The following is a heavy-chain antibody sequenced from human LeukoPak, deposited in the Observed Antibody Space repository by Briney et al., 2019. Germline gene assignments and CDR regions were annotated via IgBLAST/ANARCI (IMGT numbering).Heavy chain of an antibody. J-gene: IGHJ4*02. CDR2: MWYDGSKD. V-gene: IGHV3-33*06. CDR3: AKDRETYEYTFDY. CDR1: GFSFSTYG. Sequence: PGGSLRLSCAASGFSFSTYGIDSVRQAPGKGLEWVAVMWYDGSKDYYADSVKGRFTISRDTSKNTLYLQMNNLRAEDTAVYYCAKDRETYEYTFDYWGQGTLVTVSS. D-gene: IGHD6-6*01.